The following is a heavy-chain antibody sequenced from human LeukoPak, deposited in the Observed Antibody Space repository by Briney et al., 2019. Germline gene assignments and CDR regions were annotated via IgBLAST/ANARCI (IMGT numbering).Heavy chain of an antibody. CDR2: ISSSGSTI. J-gene: IGHJ4*02. CDR3: AKDIGSYYDY. CDR1: GFTFSDYY. D-gene: IGHD3-10*01. Sequence: NTGGSLRLSCAASGFTFSDYYMSWIRQAPGKGLEWVSYISSSGSTIYYADSVKGRFTISRDNSKNTLYLEMNSLRAEDTAVYYCAKDIGSYYDYWGRGILVTVSS. V-gene: IGHV3-11*04.